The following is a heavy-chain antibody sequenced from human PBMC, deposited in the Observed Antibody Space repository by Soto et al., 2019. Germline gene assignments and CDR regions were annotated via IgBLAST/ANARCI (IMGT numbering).Heavy chain of an antibody. CDR3: ARHPHYSNGGHWFDP. CDR1: GYSFTSYW. D-gene: IGHD6-25*01. CDR2: IFPGDSDT. Sequence: PGESLKISCKGSGYSFTSYWIGWVRQMPGKGLEWMGIIFPGDSDTRYSPSFQGQVTISADRSISTAYLQWNSLKASDTAMYYCARHPHYSNGGHWFDPWGQGTLVTVSS. J-gene: IGHJ5*02. V-gene: IGHV5-51*01.